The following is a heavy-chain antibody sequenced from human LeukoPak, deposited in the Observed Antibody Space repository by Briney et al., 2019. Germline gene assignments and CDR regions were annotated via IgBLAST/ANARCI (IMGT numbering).Heavy chain of an antibody. V-gene: IGHV3-23*01. J-gene: IGHJ4*02. CDR3: AKDAFHDSSGYYSPFDC. CDR2: ITASGGST. CDR1: GFTFSSYA. Sequence: PGGSLRLSCAASGFTFSSYAMSWVRQAPGKGLEWVSTITASGGSTYYADSVEGRFTISRDNSKNTLYMQMNSLRAEDTAVYYCAKDAFHDSSGYYSPFDCWGQGTLVTVSS. D-gene: IGHD3-22*01.